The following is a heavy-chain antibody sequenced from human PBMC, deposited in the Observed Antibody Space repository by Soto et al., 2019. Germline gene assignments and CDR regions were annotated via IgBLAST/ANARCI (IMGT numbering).Heavy chain of an antibody. J-gene: IGHJ6*03. D-gene: IGHD2-2*01. V-gene: IGHV1-24*01. CDR2: FDPEDGET. Sequence: ASVKVSCKVSGYTLTELSMHWVRQAPGKGLEWMGGFDPEDGETIYAQKFQGRVTMTEDTSTDTAYMELSSLRSEDTAVYYCATAGALPAANKPLYYYYYMDVWGKGTTVTVSS. CDR3: ATAGALPAANKPLYYYYYMDV. CDR1: GYTLTELS.